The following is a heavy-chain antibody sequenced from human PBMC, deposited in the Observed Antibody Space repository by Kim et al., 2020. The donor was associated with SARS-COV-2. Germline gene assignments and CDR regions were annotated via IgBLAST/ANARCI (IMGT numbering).Heavy chain of an antibody. CDR3: ARDLYYYGSGITDY. V-gene: IGHV3-53*05. J-gene: IGHJ4*02. D-gene: IGHD3-10*01. Sequence: AASVEGRITISRDNSKNTIYLQMNSLRPEETAIYYCARDLYYYGSGITDYWGQGTPVTVSS.